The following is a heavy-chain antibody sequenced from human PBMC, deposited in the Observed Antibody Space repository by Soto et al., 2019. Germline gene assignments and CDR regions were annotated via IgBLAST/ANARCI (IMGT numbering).Heavy chain of an antibody. CDR2: IYDSGST. D-gene: IGHD3-22*01. Sequence: QVQLQESGPGLVKPSQTLSLTCNVSGASISSGDYYWSWIRQHPGKGLEWIGYIYDSGSTYYNPSLKSRVTISVDTSKNQFSLKLSSVTAADTAVYYCASIYDSSGYYYGNNWFDPWGQGTLVTVSS. V-gene: IGHV4-31*03. CDR1: GASISSGDYY. J-gene: IGHJ5*02. CDR3: ASIYDSSGYYYGNNWFDP.